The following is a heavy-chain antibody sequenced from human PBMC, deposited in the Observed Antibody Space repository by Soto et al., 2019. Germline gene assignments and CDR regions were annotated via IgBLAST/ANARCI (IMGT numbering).Heavy chain of an antibody. D-gene: IGHD3-22*01. Sequence: GESLTISGKGSGYSFAGYWITWVRQKPGKGLEWMGRIDPSDSQTYYSPSFRGHVTISVTKSITTVFLQWSSLRASDTAMYYCARQIYDSDTGPNFQYYFDSWGQGTPVTVSS. CDR1: GYSFAGYW. CDR3: ARQIYDSDTGPNFQYYFDS. V-gene: IGHV5-10-1*01. J-gene: IGHJ4*02. CDR2: IDPSDSQT.